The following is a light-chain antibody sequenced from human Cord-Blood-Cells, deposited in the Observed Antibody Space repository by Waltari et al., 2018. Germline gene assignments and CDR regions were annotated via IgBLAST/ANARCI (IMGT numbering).Light chain of an antibody. CDR2: YDD. CDR3: AAWDDSLNGWV. CDR1: SSNIGNNA. Sequence: QSVLTQPPSVSEAPRQRVTISCSGSSSNIGNNAVNWYQQRPGKAPKLLIYYDDLLPSGVSDRFAGPKSGTSAALAISGLQAEDEADYYCAAWDDSLNGWVFGGGTKLTVL. J-gene: IGLJ3*02. V-gene: IGLV1-36*01.